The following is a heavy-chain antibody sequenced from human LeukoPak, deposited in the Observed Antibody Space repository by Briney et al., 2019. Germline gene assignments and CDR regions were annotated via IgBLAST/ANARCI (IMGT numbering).Heavy chain of an antibody. D-gene: IGHD1-26*01. CDR1: GGTFSSYA. CDR3: ARGSDSGSYYSPFDY. V-gene: IGHV1-69*13. CDR2: IIPIFGTA. J-gene: IGHJ4*02. Sequence: ASVKVSCKASGGTFSSYAISWVRQAPGQGLEWMGGIIPIFGTANYAQKFQGRVTITADESTSTAYMELSSLRSEDTAVYYCARGSDSGSYYSPFDYWGQGTLVTVSS.